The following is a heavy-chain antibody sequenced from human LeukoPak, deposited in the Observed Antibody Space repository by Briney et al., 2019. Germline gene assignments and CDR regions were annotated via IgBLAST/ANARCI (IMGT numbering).Heavy chain of an antibody. Sequence: ASVKVSCKASGYTFTGYYMHWVRQAPGQGLEWMGWINPNSGGTNYAQKFQGRVTMTRDTSNSTAYMELSRLRSDDTAVYYCARVPKYYDFWSGYLDYWGQGTLVTVSS. CDR1: GYTFTGYY. D-gene: IGHD3-3*01. J-gene: IGHJ4*02. CDR3: ARVPKYYDFWSGYLDY. V-gene: IGHV1-2*02. CDR2: INPNSGGT.